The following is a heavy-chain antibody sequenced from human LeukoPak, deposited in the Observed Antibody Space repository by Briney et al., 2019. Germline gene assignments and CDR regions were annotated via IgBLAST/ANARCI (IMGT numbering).Heavy chain of an antibody. CDR1: GFTFSSYS. D-gene: IGHD3-9*01. Sequence: GGSLRLSCAASGFTFSSYSMNWVRQAPGKGLEWVSYISSSSRTIYYADSVKGRFTISRDNAKNSLYLQMNSLRAEDTAVYYCARGGYYDILTGPPHFDYWGQGTLVTVSS. J-gene: IGHJ4*02. CDR3: ARGGYYDILTGPPHFDY. V-gene: IGHV3-48*04. CDR2: ISSSSRTI.